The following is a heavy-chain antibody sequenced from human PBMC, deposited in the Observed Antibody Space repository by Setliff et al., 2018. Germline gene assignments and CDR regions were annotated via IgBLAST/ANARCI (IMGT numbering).Heavy chain of an antibody. V-gene: IGHV4-61*02. Sequence: LSLTCTVSGGSISSGSYYWSWIRQPAGKGLEWIGRIYTSGSTNYNPSLKSRVTISVDTSKNQFSLKLSSVTAADTAVYYCARDAKDDFWSGYLDYYGMDVWGQGTTVTVSS. CDR1: GGSISSGSYY. J-gene: IGHJ6*02. CDR3: ARDAKDDFWSGYLDYYGMDV. CDR2: IYTSGST. D-gene: IGHD3-3*01.